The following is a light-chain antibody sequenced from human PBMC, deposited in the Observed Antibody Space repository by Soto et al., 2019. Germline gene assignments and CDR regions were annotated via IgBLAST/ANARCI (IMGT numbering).Light chain of an antibody. CDR3: QQYHNWSPYT. J-gene: IGKJ2*01. V-gene: IGKV3-15*01. Sequence: EIVLTQSPGTLSVSPGERATLSCRASQSISRNLAWYQQRPGRAPRLLIYGVSTRASGIPARFSGSGSETEFTLSISSLQSEDFAVYYCQQYHNWSPYTFGQGTKLEI. CDR1: QSISRN. CDR2: GVS.